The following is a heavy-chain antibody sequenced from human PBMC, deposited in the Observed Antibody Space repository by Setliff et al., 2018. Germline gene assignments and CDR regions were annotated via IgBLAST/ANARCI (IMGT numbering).Heavy chain of an antibody. V-gene: IGHV4-39*07. Sequence: ASETLSLTCTVSGGSISSSSYYWGWIRQPPGKGLEWIGNINYSGSTYYNPSLKSRVTISVDTSKNQFSLKLSSVTAADTAVYYCARVRQYYFDSSGPAFDYWGQGTLVTVSS. CDR3: ARVRQYYFDSSGPAFDY. D-gene: IGHD3-22*01. CDR1: GGSISSSSYY. CDR2: INYSGST. J-gene: IGHJ4*02.